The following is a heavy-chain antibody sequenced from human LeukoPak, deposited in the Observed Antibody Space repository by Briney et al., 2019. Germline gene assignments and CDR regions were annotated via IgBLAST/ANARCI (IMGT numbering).Heavy chain of an antibody. CDR3: ASGYCSGGSCLGYFDY. CDR1: GFTFSSYS. Sequence: GGSLRLSCAASGFTFSSYSMNWVREAPGKGLEWVSSISSSSSYIYYADSVKGRFTISRDNAKNSLYLQMNSLRAEDTAVYYCASGYCSGGSCLGYFDYWGQGTLVTVS. J-gene: IGHJ4*02. V-gene: IGHV3-21*01. CDR2: ISSSSSYI. D-gene: IGHD2-15*01.